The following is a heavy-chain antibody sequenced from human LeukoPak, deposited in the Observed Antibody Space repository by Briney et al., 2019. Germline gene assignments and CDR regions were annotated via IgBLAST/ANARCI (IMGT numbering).Heavy chain of an antibody. CDR3: ARGGDIVVVVAATTPGPRYYYYGMDV. CDR2: IIPILGTA. V-gene: IGHV1-69*13. CDR1: GGTFSSYA. D-gene: IGHD2-15*01. Sequence: SVKVSCKASGGTFSSYAISWVRRAPGQGLEWMGGIIPILGTANYAQKFQGRVTITADESTSTAYMELSSLRSEDTAVYYCARGGDIVVVVAATTPGPRYYYYGMDVWGQGTTVTVSS. J-gene: IGHJ6*02.